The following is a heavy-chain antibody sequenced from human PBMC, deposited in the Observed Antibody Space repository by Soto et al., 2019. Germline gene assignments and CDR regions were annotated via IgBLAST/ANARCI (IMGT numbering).Heavy chain of an antibody. CDR3: TRAGHYGSGSFAFDI. J-gene: IGHJ3*02. V-gene: IGHV3-49*03. CDR1: GFTFGDYA. Sequence: SGGSLRLSCTASGFTFGDYAMSWFRQAPGKGLECVGFIRSKAYGGTTEYAASVKGRFTISRDDSKSIAYLQMNSLKTEDTAVYYCTRAGHYGSGSFAFDIWGQGTMVTVSS. CDR2: IRSKAYGGTT. D-gene: IGHD3-10*01.